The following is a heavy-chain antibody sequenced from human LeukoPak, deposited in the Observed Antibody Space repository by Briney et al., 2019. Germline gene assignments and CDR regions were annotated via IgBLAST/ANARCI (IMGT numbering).Heavy chain of an antibody. CDR2: XXGST. V-gene: IGHV3-66*01. CDR3: ARVLDYDTPHLAARDAFDI. J-gene: IGHJ3*02. Sequence: XXGSTYYADSVKGRFTISRDNSKNTMYLQMNSLRAEDTAVYYCARVLDYDTPHLAARDAFDIWGQGTMVTVSS. D-gene: IGHD3-22*01.